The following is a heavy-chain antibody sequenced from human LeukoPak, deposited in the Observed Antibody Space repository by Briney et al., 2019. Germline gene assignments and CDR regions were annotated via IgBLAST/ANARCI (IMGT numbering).Heavy chain of an antibody. D-gene: IGHD4-11*01. CDR3: ARQSSNGDFDS. V-gene: IGHV5-51*01. J-gene: IGHJ4*02. CDR1: GYTFSTYW. CDR2: IYPGDSHT. Sequence: GESLKISCKGSGYTFSTYWIGWVRQMPGKGLEWMGIIYPGDSHTGNSPSFQGQVTISADKSMSTAYLQWSSLKASDTAMYYCARQSSNGDFDSWGQGTLVTVSS.